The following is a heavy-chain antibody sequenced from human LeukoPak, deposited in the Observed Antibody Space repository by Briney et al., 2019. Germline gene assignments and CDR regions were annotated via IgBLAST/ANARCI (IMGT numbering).Heavy chain of an antibody. CDR3: AKEYSSGWYGPSVDY. J-gene: IGHJ4*02. CDR2: ISGSGGST. V-gene: IGHV3-23*01. D-gene: IGHD6-19*01. Sequence: GGSLRLSCAASGFTFSSYAMSWVRQAPGKGLEWVSAISGSGGSTYYADSVKGRFTISRDNSKNTLYLQMDSLRAEDTAVYYCAKEYSSGWYGPSVDYWGQGTLVTVSS. CDR1: GFTFSSYA.